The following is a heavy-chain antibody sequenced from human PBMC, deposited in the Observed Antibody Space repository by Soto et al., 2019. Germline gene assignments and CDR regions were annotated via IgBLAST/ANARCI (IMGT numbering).Heavy chain of an antibody. D-gene: IGHD3-3*01. CDR1: GYRFTSYW. CDR3: ARHAYDFWSGHPNPRYYYGMDV. CDR2: IYPGDSNT. V-gene: IGHV5-51*01. J-gene: IGHJ6*02. Sequence: PGESLKISCKGSGYRFTSYWGGWVRQMPGKGLEWMGIIYPGDSNTRYSPSLQGQVTISVDKSISTAYLQWSSLKATDTAMYYCARHAYDFWSGHPNPRYYYGMDVWGQGTTVTVSS.